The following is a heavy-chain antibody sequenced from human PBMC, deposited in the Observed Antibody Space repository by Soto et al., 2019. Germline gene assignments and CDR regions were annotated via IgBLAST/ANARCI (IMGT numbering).Heavy chain of an antibody. Sequence: SETLSLTCAVSGYSISSSNWWGWIRQPPGKGLEWIGYIYYSGTTYYNPSLKSRVTMSVDTSKNQFSLKLSSVTAADTAVYYCARVGGMNWFDPWGQGTLVTVSS. V-gene: IGHV4-28*03. CDR3: ARVGGMNWFDP. CDR1: GYSISSSNW. J-gene: IGHJ5*02. CDR2: IYYSGTT. D-gene: IGHD1-20*01.